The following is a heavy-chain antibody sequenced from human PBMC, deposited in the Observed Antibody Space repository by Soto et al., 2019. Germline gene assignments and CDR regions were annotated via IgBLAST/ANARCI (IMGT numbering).Heavy chain of an antibody. CDR2: IIPIFGTA. D-gene: IGHD6-13*01. V-gene: IGHV1-69*13. Sequence: ASVKVSCKASGGTFSSYAISWVRQAPGQGLEWMGGIIPIFGTANYAQKFQGRVTITADESTSTAYMELSSLRSEDTAVYYCASLGSSWYDYFDYWGQGTLVTVS. CDR3: ASLGSSWYDYFDY. J-gene: IGHJ4*02. CDR1: GGTFSSYA.